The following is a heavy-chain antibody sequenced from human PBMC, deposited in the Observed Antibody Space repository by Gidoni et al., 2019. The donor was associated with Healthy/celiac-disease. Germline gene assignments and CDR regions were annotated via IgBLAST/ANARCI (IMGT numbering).Heavy chain of an antibody. V-gene: IGHV4-39*01. D-gene: IGHD6-6*01. CDR3: ARRSSSSSGNWFDP. CDR2: IYYSGCT. Sequence: QLQLQESGPGLVKPSETLSLTCTVSGGSISSSSYYWGWIRQPPGKGLEWIGRIYYSGCTYYNPSLKSRVTISVDTSKNQFSLKLSSVTAADTAVYYCARRSSSSSGNWFDPWGQGTLVTVSS. CDR1: GGSISSSSYY. J-gene: IGHJ5*02.